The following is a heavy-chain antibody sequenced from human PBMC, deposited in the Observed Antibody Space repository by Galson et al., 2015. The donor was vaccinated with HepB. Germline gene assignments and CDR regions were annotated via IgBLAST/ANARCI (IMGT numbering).Heavy chain of an antibody. CDR1: GFTFSSYG. Sequence: SLRLSCAASGFTFSSYGMHWVRQAPGKGLEWVAVISYDGSNKYYADSVKGRFTISRDNSKNTLYLQMNSLRAEDTAVYYCAKDRQRGYSYGFVDYWGQGTLVTVSS. CDR3: AKDRQRGYSYGFVDY. CDR2: ISYDGSNK. J-gene: IGHJ4*02. V-gene: IGHV3-30*18. D-gene: IGHD5-18*01.